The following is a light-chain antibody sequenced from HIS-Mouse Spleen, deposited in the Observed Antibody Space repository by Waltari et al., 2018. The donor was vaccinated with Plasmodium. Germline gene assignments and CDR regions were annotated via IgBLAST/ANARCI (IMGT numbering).Light chain of an antibody. CDR2: EDS. CDR3: YSTDSSGNHRV. J-gene: IGLJ3*02. V-gene: IGLV3-10*01. CDR1: ALPKKY. Sequence: SYELTQPPSVSVSPGQTARITCSGDALPKKYAYWYQQKSGQAPVLVIYEDSKRPSGIPWRFSGASSGTMATLTISGAQVEDEAYYYCYSTDSSGNHRVFGGGTKLTVL.